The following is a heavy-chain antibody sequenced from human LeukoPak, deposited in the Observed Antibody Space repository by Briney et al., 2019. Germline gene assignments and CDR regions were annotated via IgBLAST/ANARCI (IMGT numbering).Heavy chain of an antibody. CDR3: ARGYYDSSDYEYFQH. Sequence: ASVKVSCKASGYTFSGYYLHWVRQAPGQGLEWMGWINPNSGGTNSAQRFQGRVTMTRDTSIITAYMELSRLRSDDTAVYFCARGYYDSSDYEYFQHWGQGTLVTVSS. CDR2: INPNSGGT. CDR1: GYTFSGYY. D-gene: IGHD3-22*01. J-gene: IGHJ1*01. V-gene: IGHV1-2*02.